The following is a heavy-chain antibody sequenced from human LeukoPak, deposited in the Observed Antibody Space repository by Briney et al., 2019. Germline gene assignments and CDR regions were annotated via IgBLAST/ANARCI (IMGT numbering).Heavy chain of an antibody. Sequence: GGSLRLSCAASGFTFSSYAMSWVRQAPGKGLEWVSAISGSGGSTYYADSVKGRFTISRDNSKNTLYLQMNSLRAEDTAVYYCAKGEYYYGSGNPDYWGQGTLVTVSS. CDR2: ISGSGGST. J-gene: IGHJ4*02. V-gene: IGHV3-23*01. CDR1: GFTFSSYA. CDR3: AKGEYYYGSGNPDY. D-gene: IGHD3-10*01.